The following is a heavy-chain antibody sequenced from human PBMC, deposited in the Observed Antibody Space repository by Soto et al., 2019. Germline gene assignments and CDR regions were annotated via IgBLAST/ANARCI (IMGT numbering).Heavy chain of an antibody. D-gene: IGHD3-16*02. Sequence: ASVKVSCKASGGTFSSYAISWVRQAPGQGLEWMGGIIPIFGTANYAQKFQGRVTITADKSTSTAYMELSSLRSEDTAVYYCARDLPYYDYVWGSYRHGAFDVWRQGTMVTVSS. CDR3: ARDLPYYDYVWGSYRHGAFDV. J-gene: IGHJ3*01. CDR2: IIPIFGTA. V-gene: IGHV1-69*06. CDR1: GGTFSSYA.